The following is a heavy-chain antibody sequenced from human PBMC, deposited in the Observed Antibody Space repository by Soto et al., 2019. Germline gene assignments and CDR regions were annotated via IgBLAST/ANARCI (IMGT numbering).Heavy chain of an antibody. Sequence: SETLSLTCTVSGGSISSYYWSWIRQPPGKGLEWIGYIYYSGSTNYNPSLKSRVTISVDTSKNQFSLKLSSVTAADTAVYYCERVRVGATGGGFDYWGQGTLVTVSS. CDR2: IYYSGST. CDR1: GGSISSYY. J-gene: IGHJ4*02. D-gene: IGHD1-26*01. CDR3: ERVRVGATGGGFDY. V-gene: IGHV4-59*01.